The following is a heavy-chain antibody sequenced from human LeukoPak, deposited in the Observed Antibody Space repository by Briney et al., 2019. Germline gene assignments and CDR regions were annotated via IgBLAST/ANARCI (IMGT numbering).Heavy chain of an antibody. V-gene: IGHV4-39*07. CDR1: GGSISSSSYY. J-gene: IGHJ5*02. D-gene: IGHD4-23*01. CDR2: IYYSGST. CDR3: ARDHRGIRWGNRYNWFDH. Sequence: PSETLSLTCTVSGGSISSSSYYWGWIRQPPGKGLEWIGSIYYSGSTYYNPSLKSRVTISVDTSKNQFSLKLSSVTAADTAVYYCARDHRGIRWGNRYNWFDHWGQGTLVTVSS.